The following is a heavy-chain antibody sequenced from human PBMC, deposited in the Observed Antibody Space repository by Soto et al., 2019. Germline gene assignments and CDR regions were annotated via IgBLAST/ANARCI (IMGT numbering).Heavy chain of an antibody. Sequence: GGSLRLSCAVSGLTFSDAWMSWVRQIPGKGLEWVGRVKTTSERGTTNYAAPVLGRFTVSRDDSKNTLYLQMDALRAEDTAVYYCTTAGTRVGYTGSYWGQGTQVTVSS. D-gene: IGHD5-12*01. V-gene: IGHV3-15*06. CDR3: TTAGTRVGYTGSY. J-gene: IGHJ4*02. CDR1: GLTFSDAW. CDR2: VKTTSERGTT.